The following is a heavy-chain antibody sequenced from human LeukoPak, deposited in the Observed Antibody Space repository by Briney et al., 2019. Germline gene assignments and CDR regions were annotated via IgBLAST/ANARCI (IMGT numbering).Heavy chain of an antibody. Sequence: PGGSLRLSCAASGFTFSSYAMSWVRQAPGKGLEWVSAISGSGGSTYYADSVKGRFTISRDNSKNTLYLQMNSLRAEDTAVYYCAKNHDSSGYYYAPFDIWGQGTMVTVSS. J-gene: IGHJ3*02. CDR1: GFTFSSYA. CDR3: AKNHDSSGYYYAPFDI. D-gene: IGHD3-22*01. V-gene: IGHV3-23*01. CDR2: ISGSGGST.